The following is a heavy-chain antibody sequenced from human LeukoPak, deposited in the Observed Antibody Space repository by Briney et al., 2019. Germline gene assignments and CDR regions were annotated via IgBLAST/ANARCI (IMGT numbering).Heavy chain of an antibody. CDR1: GFTFSIYS. Sequence: GGSLRLSCAASGFTFSIYSMNWVRQAPGKGLEWVSSISSSSSYIYYVDSVKGRFTISRDNAKNSLYLQMNSLRAEDTAVYYCARIQNYYGSGSWDDFDYWGQGTLVTVSS. V-gene: IGHV3-21*01. CDR3: ARIQNYYGSGSWDDFDY. D-gene: IGHD3-10*01. J-gene: IGHJ4*02. CDR2: ISSSSSYI.